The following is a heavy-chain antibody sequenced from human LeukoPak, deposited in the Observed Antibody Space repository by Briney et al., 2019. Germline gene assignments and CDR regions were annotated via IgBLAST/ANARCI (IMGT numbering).Heavy chain of an antibody. J-gene: IGHJ5*02. V-gene: IGHV4-4*07. CDR1: GGSISNYY. D-gene: IGHD2-8*01. Sequence: AETLSLTCTVSGGSISNYYWSWIRQPAGKGLEWIGRIYTSGSTNYNPSLKSRVTMSVDTSKNKFSLKLSSVTASDTAVYYCARDLVPNWFDPWGQGTLVTVSS. CDR3: ARDLVPNWFDP. CDR2: IYTSGST.